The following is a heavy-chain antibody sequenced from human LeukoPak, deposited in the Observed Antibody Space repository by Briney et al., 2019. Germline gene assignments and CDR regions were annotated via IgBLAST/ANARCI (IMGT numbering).Heavy chain of an antibody. CDR3: AKDEYCSGGSCYSELDY. J-gene: IGHJ4*02. CDR1: GFTFSSYG. V-gene: IGHV3-30*18. D-gene: IGHD2-15*01. CDR2: ISYDGSNK. Sequence: GGSLRLSCAASGFTFSSYGMHWVRQAPGKGLEWVAVISYDGSNKYYADSVKGRFTISRDNSKNTLYLQMNSLRAEDTAVYYCAKDEYCSGGSCYSELDYWGQGTLVTVSS.